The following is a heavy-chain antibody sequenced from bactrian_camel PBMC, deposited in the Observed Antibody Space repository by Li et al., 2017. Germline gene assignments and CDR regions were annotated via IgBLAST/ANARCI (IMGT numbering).Heavy chain of an antibody. J-gene: IGHJ4*01. CDR2: IDSKGST. D-gene: IGHD3*01. CDR3: AAESCSRTSGVCSLVEYSHNY. CDR1: GYTYRSYC. V-gene: IGHV3S6*01. Sequence: VQLVESGGGSVQAGGSLTLSCAASGYTYRSYCMGWFRQGLGKEREGVAGIDSKGSTCYADSVKGRFTISKDNAKNTLYLQMNSLKPEDTAMYYCAAESCSRTSGVCSLVEYSHNYWGQGTQVTVS.